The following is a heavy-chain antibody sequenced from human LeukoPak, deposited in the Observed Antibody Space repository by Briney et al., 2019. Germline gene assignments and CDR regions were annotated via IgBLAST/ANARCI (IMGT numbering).Heavy chain of an antibody. J-gene: IGHJ4*02. CDR3: ARAGGVRLLWFGELLPGFDY. V-gene: IGHV4-34*01. D-gene: IGHD3-10*01. Sequence: SETLSLTCAVYGGSFSGYYWSWIRQPPGKGLEWIGEINHSGSTNYNPSLKSRVTISVDTSKNQFSLKLSSVTAADTAVYYCARAGGVRLLWFGELLPGFDYWGQGTLVTVSS. CDR2: INHSGST. CDR1: GGSFSGYY.